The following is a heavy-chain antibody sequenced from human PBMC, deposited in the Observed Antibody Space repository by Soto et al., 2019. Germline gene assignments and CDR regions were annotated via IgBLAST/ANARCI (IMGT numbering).Heavy chain of an antibody. J-gene: IGHJ3*01. V-gene: IGHV3-21*01. CDR1: GFTFSSYS. CDR2: ISRSSSYI. CDR3: ARASMGLYVGAFDF. D-gene: IGHD3-16*01. Sequence: EVQLVESGGGLVKPGGSLRLSCAASGFTFSSYSMNWVRQAPGKGLAWVSSISRSSSYIYYADSVKGRFTISRDKAKNSLYLQMNSLRAADTAVYYCARASMGLYVGAFDFWGQGTMVTVSS.